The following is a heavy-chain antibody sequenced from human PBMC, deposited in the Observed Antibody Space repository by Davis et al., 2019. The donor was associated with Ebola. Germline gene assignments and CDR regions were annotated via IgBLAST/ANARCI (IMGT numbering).Heavy chain of an antibody. D-gene: IGHD3-9*01. J-gene: IGHJ4*02. Sequence: PGGSLRLSCAASGISLRNAWMSWVRQAPGKGLEWVSYISGSATSTFYADSVKGRFTISRDNARDSLYLQMDSLRVEDTAIYYCARDAFSLSRYDTEDHWGQGTLVTVSS. V-gene: IGHV3-11*04. CDR1: GISLRNAW. CDR3: ARDAFSLSRYDTEDH. CDR2: ISGSATST.